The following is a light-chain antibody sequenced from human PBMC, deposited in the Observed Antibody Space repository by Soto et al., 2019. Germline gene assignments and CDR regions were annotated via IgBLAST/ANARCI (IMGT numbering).Light chain of an antibody. CDR2: AAS. Sequence: EIVLTQSPGTLSLSPGERATLSCRASQSVSSSYLAWYQQKPGQAPRLLIYAASSRATGIPGRFSGSGSGTDFTVTINRLEPEDFAVYYCQQYGSSPLTFGGGTKVDIK. V-gene: IGKV3-20*01. CDR3: QQYGSSPLT. CDR1: QSVSSSY. J-gene: IGKJ4*01.